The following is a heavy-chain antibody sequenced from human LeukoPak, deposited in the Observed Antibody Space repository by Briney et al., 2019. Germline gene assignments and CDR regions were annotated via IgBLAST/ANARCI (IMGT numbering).Heavy chain of an antibody. V-gene: IGHV3-7*01. Sequence: GGSLRLSCAASGFTFSSYWMSWVRQAPGKGLEWVANIKQDGSEKYYVDSVKGRFTISRDNAKNSLYLQMNSLRAEDTAVYYCARRKGVNYYGMDVWGQGTTVTVSS. CDR1: GFTFSSYW. CDR3: ARRKGVNYYGMDV. CDR2: IKQDGSEK. D-gene: IGHD1-14*01. J-gene: IGHJ6*02.